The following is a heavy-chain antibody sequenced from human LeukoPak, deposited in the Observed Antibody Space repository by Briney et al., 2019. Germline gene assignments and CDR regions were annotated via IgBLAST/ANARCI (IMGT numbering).Heavy chain of an antibody. V-gene: IGHV5-51*01. J-gene: IGHJ6*02. CDR3: ARRQASCTNGVCYTLYGMDV. CDR1: GYSFTSYW. Sequence: GESLKISCKGSGYSFTSYWIGWVRQMPGKGLEWMGIIYPGDSDTRYSPSFQGQVTISADKSISTAYLQWSRLKASDTAMYYCARRQASCTNGVCYTLYGMDVWGQGTTVTDSS. CDR2: IYPGDSDT. D-gene: IGHD2-8*01.